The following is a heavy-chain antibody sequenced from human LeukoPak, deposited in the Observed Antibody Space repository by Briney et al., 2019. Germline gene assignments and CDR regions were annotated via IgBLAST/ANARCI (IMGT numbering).Heavy chain of an antibody. J-gene: IGHJ4*02. Sequence: GESLRLSCTASGFTFSTYAMGWAPQAPGKGLEWVSGIGANGVDTFYADSAKGRFTISRDNSKNTVYLQMNSLRAEDTALYYCVKAYTTSGTYLEPWGQGTLVTVSS. CDR3: VKAYTTSGTYLEP. V-gene: IGHV3-23*01. CDR1: GFTFSTYA. CDR2: IGANGVDT. D-gene: IGHD1-26*01.